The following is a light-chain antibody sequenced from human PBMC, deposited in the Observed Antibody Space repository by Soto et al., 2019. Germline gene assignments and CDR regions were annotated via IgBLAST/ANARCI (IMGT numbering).Light chain of an antibody. CDR3: QQSYSTGYT. J-gene: IGKJ2*01. V-gene: IGKV1-39*01. CDR1: QSISSY. Sequence: DIQITQSPSSLSSSVLERFTITCRASQSISSYLNWYQQKPGKAPKLLIYAASSLQSGVPSRFSGSGSGTDFTLTISSLQPEDFATYYCQQSYSTGYTFGQGTKVDIK. CDR2: AAS.